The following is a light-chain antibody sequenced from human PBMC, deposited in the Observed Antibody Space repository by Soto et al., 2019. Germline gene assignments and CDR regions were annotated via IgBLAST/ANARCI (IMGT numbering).Light chain of an antibody. CDR2: WAS. CDR3: QQYYSTPPT. J-gene: IGKJ4*01. Sequence: DTVMTQSPDSLAVSLGERATINCKSSQSVLYSSNNKNYLAWYQQKPGQPPKLLIYWASPRESGVPDRFSGSGSGTDFTLTVSSLQAEDVAVYYCQQYYSTPPTFGGGTKVEIK. CDR1: QSVLYSSNNKNY. V-gene: IGKV4-1*01.